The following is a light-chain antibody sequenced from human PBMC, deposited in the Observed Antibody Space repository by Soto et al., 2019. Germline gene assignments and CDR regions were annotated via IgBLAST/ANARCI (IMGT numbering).Light chain of an antibody. V-gene: IGKV1-33*01. CDR1: QDIKHY. CDR2: DTS. CDR3: QQYENLPPYT. J-gene: IGKJ5*01. Sequence: DIQMTHSPSSLSPSVGDRVTITCQARQDIKHYLNWYQQKPGKAXNLLIYDTSVLETGVPSRFSGSGCGTEFTFTISSLQPEDIAKYYCQQYENLPPYTFGQGTRLEIK.